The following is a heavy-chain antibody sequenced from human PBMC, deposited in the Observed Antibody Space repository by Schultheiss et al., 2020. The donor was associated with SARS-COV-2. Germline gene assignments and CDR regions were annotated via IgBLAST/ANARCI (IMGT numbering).Heavy chain of an antibody. Sequence: GGSLRLSCAASGFTFSSYSMNWVRQAPGKGLEWVSSITSTTTYIYYADSVKGRFTISRDNAKNSLYLQMNSLRAEDTAVYYCARLMTTGNDYWGQGTLVTVSS. J-gene: IGHJ4*02. V-gene: IGHV3-21*01. CDR1: GFTFSSYS. CDR2: ITSTTTYI. D-gene: IGHD4-11*01. CDR3: ARLMTTGNDY.